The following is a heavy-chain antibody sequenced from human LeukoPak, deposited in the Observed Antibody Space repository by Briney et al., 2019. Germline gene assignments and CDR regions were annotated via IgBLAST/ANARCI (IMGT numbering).Heavy chain of an antibody. V-gene: IGHV3-21*04. CDR1: ACSLNAYS. D-gene: IGHD1-26*01. J-gene: IGHJ4*02. CDR2: ISYTGTYI. CDR3: VRDRGTYRPIDY. Sequence: GGSLRLSCAASACSLNAYSMNWVRQAPGKGLEWVSSISYTGTYIYYADSVKGRFTISRDNAQNSLYLQMNSLRAEDTAIYYCVRDRGTYRPIDYWGQGTLVTVSS.